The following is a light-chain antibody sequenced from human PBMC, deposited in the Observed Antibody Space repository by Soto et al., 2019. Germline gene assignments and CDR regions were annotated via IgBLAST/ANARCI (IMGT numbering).Light chain of an antibody. CDR1: QSISSW. J-gene: IGKJ2*01. V-gene: IGKV1-5*03. Sequence: DIPMTQSPSTLSASVGDRVTITCRASQSISSWLAWYQQKPGKAPKLLIYQASNLENGVPSRFSGSGSETEFTLTISSLQPDDFATYYCQQYSTYSTFGQGTKLEI. CDR2: QAS. CDR3: QQYSTYST.